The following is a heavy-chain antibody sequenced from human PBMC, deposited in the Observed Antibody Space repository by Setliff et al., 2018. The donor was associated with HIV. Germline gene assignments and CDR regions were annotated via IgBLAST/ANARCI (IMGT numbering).Heavy chain of an antibody. J-gene: IGHJ3*02. CDR1: DDSISFYY. Sequence: PSETLSLTCTVSDDSISFYYWSWIRQPPGKGLEWIGYIYTSGSTNYNPSLKSRVTISVDTSKTQFPLNLSSVTAADTAVYYCARVEYSSSSGAFDIWGQGTMVTVSS. CDR2: IYTSGST. D-gene: IGHD6-13*01. CDR3: ARVEYSSSSGAFDI. V-gene: IGHV4-59*01.